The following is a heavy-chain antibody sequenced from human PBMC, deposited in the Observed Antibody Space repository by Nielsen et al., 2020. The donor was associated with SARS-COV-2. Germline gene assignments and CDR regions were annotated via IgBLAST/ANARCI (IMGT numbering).Heavy chain of an antibody. CDR1: GYTFTSYY. CDR3: ARGPPGEPADY. CDR2: INCSGGTT. Sequence: ASVKVSCKASGYTFTSYYMHWVRQAPGQGLEWMGIINCSGGTTSYAQKFQGRVTMTRDTSTSTVYMEVSSLRSEDTAVYSCARGPPGEPADYWGQGTLVIVSS. J-gene: IGHJ4*02. V-gene: IGHV1-46*01. D-gene: IGHD2-2*01.